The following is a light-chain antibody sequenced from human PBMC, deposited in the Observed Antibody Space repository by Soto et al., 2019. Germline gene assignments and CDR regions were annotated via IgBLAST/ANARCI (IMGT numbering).Light chain of an antibody. CDR3: QHSNRYPGT. CDR2: KAS. V-gene: IGKV1-5*03. J-gene: IGKJ1*01. CDR1: QSISSW. Sequence: DIQMTQSPSTLSASVGDRVTITCRASQSISSWLAWYQQKPGKAPKLLIYKASSLESGVPSRFSGSGSGTEFTLTISSLQPDDFATYYCQHSNRYPGTFGQGTKVEIK.